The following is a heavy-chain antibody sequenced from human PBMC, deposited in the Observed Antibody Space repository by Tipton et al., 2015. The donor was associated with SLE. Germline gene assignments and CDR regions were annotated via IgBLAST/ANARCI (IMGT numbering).Heavy chain of an antibody. CDR2: IYYSGST. Sequence: GLVKPSETLSLTCTVSGGSISSYYWSWIRQPPGKGLEWIGYIYYSGSTNYNPSLKSRVTISVDTSKNQFSLKLSSVTAADTAVYYCARAQWDFWSGYLYYFDYWGQGTLVTVSS. CDR1: GGSISSYY. CDR3: ARAQWDFWSGYLYYFDY. J-gene: IGHJ4*02. D-gene: IGHD3-3*01. V-gene: IGHV4-59*01.